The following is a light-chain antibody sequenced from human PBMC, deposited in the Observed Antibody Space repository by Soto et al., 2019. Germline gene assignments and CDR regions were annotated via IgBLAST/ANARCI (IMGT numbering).Light chain of an antibody. CDR3: SSRDASLHGYV. J-gene: IGLJ1*01. CDR1: SSNIGSKT. CDR2: NSY. V-gene: IGLV1-44*01. Sequence: QSVLTQPPSASGTPVQRVTISCSGSSSNIGSKTVNWYQQLPGTVPKLLIYNSYQRPSGVPDRFSASKSGTSASLAISGLQSEYEADYYCSSRDASLHGYVFGTGSKSPS.